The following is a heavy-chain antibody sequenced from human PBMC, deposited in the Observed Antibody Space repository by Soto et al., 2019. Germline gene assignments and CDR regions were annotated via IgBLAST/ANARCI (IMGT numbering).Heavy chain of an antibody. Sequence: PGESLKISCKGSGYSFTSYWIGWVRQMPGKGLEWMGIIYPGDSDTRYSPSFQGQVTISADKSISTAYLQWSSLKASDTAMYYCATSRSGYYYVAAFDIWGQGTMVTVSS. D-gene: IGHD3-22*01. CDR2: IYPGDSDT. V-gene: IGHV5-51*01. CDR3: ATSRSGYYYVAAFDI. J-gene: IGHJ3*02. CDR1: GYSFTSYW.